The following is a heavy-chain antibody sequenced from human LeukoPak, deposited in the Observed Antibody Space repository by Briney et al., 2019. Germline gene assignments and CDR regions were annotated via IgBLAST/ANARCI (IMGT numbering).Heavy chain of an antibody. D-gene: IGHD2-15*01. CDR1: GYTFTSYY. J-gene: IGHJ4*02. CDR2: INPSGGST. CDR3: ARDLGYCSGGSCPLFDY. Sequence: ASVKVSCKASGYTFTSYYMHWVRQAPGQGLEWMGIINPSGGSTSYAQKFQGRVTMTRDTSTSTVYMELSSLRSEDTAVYYGARDLGYCSGGSCPLFDYWGQGTLVTVSS. V-gene: IGHV1-46*01.